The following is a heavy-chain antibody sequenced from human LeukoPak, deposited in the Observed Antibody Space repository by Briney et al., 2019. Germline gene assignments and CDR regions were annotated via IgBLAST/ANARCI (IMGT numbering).Heavy chain of an antibody. D-gene: IGHD6-19*01. CDR1: GFTFSSYG. Sequence: PGGSLRLSCAASGFTFSSYGMHWVRQAPGKGLEWVALISYDGSIKYYADSVKGRFTTSRDSSKNTLYLQMNSLRAEDTAVYYCAKINSSGWYESVGYFDYWGQGTLVTVSS. CDR3: AKINSSGWYESVGYFDY. CDR2: ISYDGSIK. J-gene: IGHJ4*02. V-gene: IGHV3-30*18.